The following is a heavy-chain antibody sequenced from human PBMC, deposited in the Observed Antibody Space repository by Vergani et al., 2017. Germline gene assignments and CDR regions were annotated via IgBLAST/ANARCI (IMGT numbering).Heavy chain of an antibody. CDR3: ARVHCSGGSCHDYFDY. J-gene: IGHJ4*02. CDR1: GGTFSSYA. D-gene: IGHD2-15*01. CDR2: IIPIFGTA. V-gene: IGHV1-69*18. Sequence: QVQLVQSGAEVKKPGSSVKVSCKASGGTFSSYAISWVRQAPGQGLEWMGRIIPIFGTANYAQKFQGKVTITADESTSTAYMELSSLRSEDTAVYYCARVHCSGGSCHDYFDYWGQGTLVTVSS.